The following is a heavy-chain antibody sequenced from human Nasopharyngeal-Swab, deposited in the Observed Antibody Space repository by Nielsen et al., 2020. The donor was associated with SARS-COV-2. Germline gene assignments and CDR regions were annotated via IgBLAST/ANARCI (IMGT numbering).Heavy chain of an antibody. V-gene: IGHV3-30-3*01. CDR3: ARDLGGYYGD. J-gene: IGHJ4*02. CDR1: GFTFSSYA. D-gene: IGHD3-22*01. Sequence: GGSLRLSCAASGFTFSSYAMHWVRQAPGKGLEWVAVISYDGSNKYYADPVKGRFTISRDNSKNTLYLQMNSLRAEDTAVYYCARDLGGYYGDWGQGTLVTVSS. CDR2: ISYDGSNK.